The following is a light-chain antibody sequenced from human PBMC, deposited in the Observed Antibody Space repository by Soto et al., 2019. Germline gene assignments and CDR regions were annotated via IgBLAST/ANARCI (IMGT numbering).Light chain of an antibody. V-gene: IGKV1-27*01. CDR2: AAS. CDR1: QGISNY. J-gene: IGKJ3*01. CDR3: QKYNSAPL. Sequence: DIQMTQSPSSLSASVGDRVTITCRASQGISNYLAWYQQKPGKVPKLLIYAASTLQSGVPSRFSGSGSGTDFTLTISSLQPEDVATYYCQKYNSAPLFGPWTKVDIK.